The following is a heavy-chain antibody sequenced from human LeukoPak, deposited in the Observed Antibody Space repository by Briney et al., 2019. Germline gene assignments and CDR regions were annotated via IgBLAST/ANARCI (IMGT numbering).Heavy chain of an antibody. CDR2: ISAYNGNT. D-gene: IGHD2-2*01. J-gene: IGHJ5*02. CDR1: GYTFTSYG. V-gene: IGHV1-18*01. Sequence: AASVKVSYKASGYTFTSYGISWVRQAPGQGLEWMGWISAYNGNTNYAQKLQGRVTMTTDTSTSTAYMELRSLRSDDTAVYYCARVARAGVVVVPAAIPWFDPWGQGTLVTVSS. CDR3: ARVARAGVVVVPAAIPWFDP.